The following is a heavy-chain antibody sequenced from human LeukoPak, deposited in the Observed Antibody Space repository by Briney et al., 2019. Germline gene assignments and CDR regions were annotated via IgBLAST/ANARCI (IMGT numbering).Heavy chain of an antibody. CDR3: ARETYGRDAFDI. CDR1: GYTFTSYY. CDR2: INPSGGST. Sequence: GSVRVSCTASGYTFTSYYMHWVREAPGQGLERMGIINPSGGSTSYAQKFHGRVTMTRDTSTSTVYMELSSLRSEDTAVYYCARETYGRDAFDIWGQGTMVTVSS. J-gene: IGHJ3*02. V-gene: IGHV1-46*01. D-gene: IGHD4-17*01.